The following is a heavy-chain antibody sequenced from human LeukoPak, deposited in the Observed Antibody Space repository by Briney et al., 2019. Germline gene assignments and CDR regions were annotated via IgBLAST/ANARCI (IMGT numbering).Heavy chain of an antibody. CDR3: ARESNYYDSFDI. D-gene: IGHD3-22*01. J-gene: IGHJ3*02. CDR1: GYTFTSYA. Sequence: ASVKVSCKASGYTFTSYAMHWVRQAPGQRLEWMGWINAGNGNTKYSQELQGRVTITRDTSASTAYMELSSLRSEDIAVYYCARESNYYDSFDIWGQGTMVTVSS. V-gene: IGHV1-3*03. CDR2: INAGNGNT.